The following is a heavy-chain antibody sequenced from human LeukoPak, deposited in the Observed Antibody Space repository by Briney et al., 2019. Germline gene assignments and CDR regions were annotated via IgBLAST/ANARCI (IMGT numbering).Heavy chain of an antibody. CDR1: GGSMRNYY. D-gene: IGHD5-12*01. CDR3: ARLVAANYFDY. Sequence: PSETLSLTCTVSGGSMRNYYWSWIRQPPGRGLEWIGYIYYSGSTKYNPSLQSRVTISVATSKNQFSLKLSSVTAADTAVYYCARLVAANYFDYWGQGTLVTVSS. CDR2: IYYSGST. J-gene: IGHJ4*02. V-gene: IGHV4-59*08.